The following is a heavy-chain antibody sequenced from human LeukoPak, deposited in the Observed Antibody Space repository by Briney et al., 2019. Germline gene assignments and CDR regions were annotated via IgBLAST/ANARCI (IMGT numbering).Heavy chain of an antibody. J-gene: IGHJ6*02. Sequence: ETLSLTCTVSGGSVSSGSHYWSWVRQAPGKGLEWVSVIYSGGSTYYADSVKGRFTISRDNSKNTLYLQMNSLRAEDTAVYYCARDCGGDCYNTSDYYYGMGVWGQGTTVTVSS. D-gene: IGHD2-21*02. CDR1: GGSVSSGSHY. CDR3: ARDCGGDCYNTSDYYYGMGV. V-gene: IGHV3-53*01. CDR2: IYSGGST.